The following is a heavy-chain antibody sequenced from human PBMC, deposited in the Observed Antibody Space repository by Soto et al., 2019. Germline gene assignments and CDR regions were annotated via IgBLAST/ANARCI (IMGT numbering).Heavy chain of an antibody. D-gene: IGHD3-9*01. Sequence: QVQLVQSGAEVKKPGASVKVSCKASGYTFTSYDINWVRQATGQGLEWMGWMNTNSGNTGYAQKFQGRVTMTRNTSIRTAYMELSSLRSEDTAVYYCARGANYDILTGYYNPHAFDIWGPGTMVTVSS. J-gene: IGHJ3*02. CDR1: GYTFTSYD. CDR2: MNTNSGNT. V-gene: IGHV1-8*01. CDR3: ARGANYDILTGYYNPHAFDI.